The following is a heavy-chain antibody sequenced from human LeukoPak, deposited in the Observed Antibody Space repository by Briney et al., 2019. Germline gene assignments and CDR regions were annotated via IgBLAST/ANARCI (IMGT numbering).Heavy chain of an antibody. D-gene: IGHD3-22*01. V-gene: IGHV3-23*01. Sequence: PGGSLRLSCAASGFSFRNYAMGWVRQAPGKGLEWVSAISGTGAVTYYADSVKGRFTISRDNSKNTLYLQLNSLRAEDTAVYSCAKGHYYDSNGYAYYFDYWGQGTLVTVSS. CDR1: GFSFRNYA. J-gene: IGHJ4*02. CDR2: ISGTGAVT. CDR3: AKGHYYDSNGYAYYFDY.